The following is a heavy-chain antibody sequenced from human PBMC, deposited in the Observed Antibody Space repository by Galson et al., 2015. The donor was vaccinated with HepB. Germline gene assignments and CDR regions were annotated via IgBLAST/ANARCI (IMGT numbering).Heavy chain of an antibody. V-gene: IGHV5-51*01. D-gene: IGHD3-22*01. Sequence: QSGAEVKKPGESLKISCKGSGSSFTSYWIGWVRQMPGKGLEWMGIIYPGDSDTRYSPFFQGQVTISADKSISTAYLQWSSLKASDTAMYYCARLSGNYGSYYGYGMDVWGQGTTVTVSS. CDR2: IYPGDSDT. CDR1: GSSFTSYW. CDR3: ARLSGNYGSYYGYGMDV. J-gene: IGHJ6*02.